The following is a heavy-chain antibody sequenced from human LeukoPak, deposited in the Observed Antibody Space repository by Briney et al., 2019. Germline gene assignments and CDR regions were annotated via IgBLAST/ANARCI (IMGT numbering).Heavy chain of an antibody. Sequence: TPSETLSLTCAASGWTFSGYYWSWIRQPPGKGLEWIGEINHSGSTNYNPSLKSRVTISVDTSKNQFSLKLSSVTAADTAVYYCATLIVATIGGWLHWFDPWGQGTLVTVSS. CDR1: GWTFSGYY. CDR3: ATLIVATIGGWLHWFDP. CDR2: INHSGST. J-gene: IGHJ5*02. D-gene: IGHD5-12*01. V-gene: IGHV4-34*08.